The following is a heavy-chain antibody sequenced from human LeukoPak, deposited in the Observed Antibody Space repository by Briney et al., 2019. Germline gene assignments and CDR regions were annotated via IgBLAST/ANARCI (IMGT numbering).Heavy chain of an antibody. CDR1: GGSISSYY. CDR3: AGGYSSSWGLFDY. Sequence: PSETLSLTCTVSGGSISSYYWSWIRQPPGKGLEWIGYIYYSGSTNYNPSLKSRVTISVDTSKNQFSLKLSSVTAADTAVYYCAGGYSSSWGLFDYWGQGTLVTVSS. J-gene: IGHJ4*02. D-gene: IGHD6-13*01. CDR2: IYYSGST. V-gene: IGHV4-59*01.